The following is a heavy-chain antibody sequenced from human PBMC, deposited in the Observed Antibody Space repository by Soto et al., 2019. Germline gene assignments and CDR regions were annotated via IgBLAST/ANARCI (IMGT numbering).Heavy chain of an antibody. D-gene: IGHD2-15*01. CDR3: AKNRRANPLCSGGSCYSSSFDY. J-gene: IGHJ4*02. CDR2: ISYDGSNK. V-gene: IGHV3-30*18. Sequence: QVQLVESGGGVVQPGRSLRLSCAASGFTFSSYGMHWVRQAPGKGLEWVAVISYDGSNKYYADSVKGRFTISRDNSKNTLYLQMNSLRAEDTAVYYCAKNRRANPLCSGGSCYSSSFDYWGQGTLVTVSS. CDR1: GFTFSSYG.